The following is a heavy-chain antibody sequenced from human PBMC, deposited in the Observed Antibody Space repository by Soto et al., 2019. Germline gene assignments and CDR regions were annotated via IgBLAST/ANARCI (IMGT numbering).Heavy chain of an antibody. Sequence: SETLSLTCTVSGGSISSSSYYWGWIRQPPGKGLEWIGSIYYSGSTYYNPSLKSRVTISVDTSKNQFSLELSFVTAADTAVYYCAGKYSGYGGYCSGGSCPITRATFGGSVYYWGQGTLVTVSS. J-gene: IGHJ4*02. CDR2: IYYSGST. V-gene: IGHV4-39*01. D-gene: IGHD2-15*01. CDR1: GGSISSSSYY. CDR3: AGKYSGYGGYCSGGSCPITRATFGGSVYY.